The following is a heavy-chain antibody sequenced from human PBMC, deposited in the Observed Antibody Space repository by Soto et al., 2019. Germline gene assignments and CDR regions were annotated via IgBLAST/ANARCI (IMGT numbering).Heavy chain of an antibody. Sequence: QVQLVQSGAEVKKPGSSVKVSCKASGGTFSSYSINWVRQAPGQGLEWMGEIIPIFGTANYAKKFPGRVTITADESTSTAYMELSSLRSEDTAVYYCARDGGRHSGGIDYWGQGTLVTVSS. V-gene: IGHV1-69*01. CDR1: GGTFSSYS. CDR2: IIPIFGTA. D-gene: IGHD1-26*01. J-gene: IGHJ4*02. CDR3: ARDGGRHSGGIDY.